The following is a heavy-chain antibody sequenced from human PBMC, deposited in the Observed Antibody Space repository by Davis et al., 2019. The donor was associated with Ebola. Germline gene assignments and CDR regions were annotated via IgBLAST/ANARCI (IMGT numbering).Heavy chain of an antibody. CDR1: GGSISGFY. D-gene: IGHD3-10*01. CDR3: ARDAVVSRGELDF. Sequence: SETLSLTCTVSGGSISGFYWSWIRQPPGRGLEYIGYIYYSGSTNYNPSLKGRVTISLDTSKNQFSLTLNSVTAADTAVYYCARDAVVSRGELDFWGQGTLVTVSS. V-gene: IGHV4-59*01. J-gene: IGHJ4*02. CDR2: IYYSGST.